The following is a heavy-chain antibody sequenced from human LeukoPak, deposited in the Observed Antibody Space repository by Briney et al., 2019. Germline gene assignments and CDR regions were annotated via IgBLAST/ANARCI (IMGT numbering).Heavy chain of an antibody. Sequence: GGSLRLSCAASGFTFSSYSMNWVRQAPGKGLEWVSSISSSSSYIYYADSVKGRFTISRDNSKNTLYLQMNSLRAEDTAVYYCAAGSLTYYFDYWGQGTLVTVSS. CDR1: GFTFSSYS. V-gene: IGHV3-21*01. CDR2: ISSSSSYI. D-gene: IGHD6-13*01. J-gene: IGHJ4*02. CDR3: AAGSLTYYFDY.